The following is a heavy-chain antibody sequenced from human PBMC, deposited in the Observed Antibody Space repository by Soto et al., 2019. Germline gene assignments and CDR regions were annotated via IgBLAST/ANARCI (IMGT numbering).Heavy chain of an antibody. CDR1: GGTFSSYA. J-gene: IGHJ6*02. V-gene: IGHV1-69*06. Sequence: SVKVSCKASGGTFSSYAISWVRQAPGQGLEWMGGIIPIFGTANYAQKFQGRVTITADKSTSTAYVELSSLRSEDTAVYYCARGHRPFGPLYYGMDAWGQGTTVTVSS. D-gene: IGHD3-10*01. CDR3: ARGHRPFGPLYYGMDA. CDR2: IIPIFGTA.